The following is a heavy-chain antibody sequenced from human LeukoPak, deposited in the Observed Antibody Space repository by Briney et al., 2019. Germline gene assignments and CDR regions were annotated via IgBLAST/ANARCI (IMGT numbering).Heavy chain of an antibody. CDR2: IFYSGST. J-gene: IGHJ4*02. Sequence: TETLSLTCTVSGGSISSYHWNWIRQPPGKGLEWIGNIFYSGSTNYNPSLKSRVTISVDTSKKQISLKLSSVTAADTAVYYCAGRTDSPNSFDYWGQGTLVTVSS. V-gene: IGHV4-59*08. CDR3: AGRTDSPNSFDY. CDR1: GGSISSYH. D-gene: IGHD1-1*01.